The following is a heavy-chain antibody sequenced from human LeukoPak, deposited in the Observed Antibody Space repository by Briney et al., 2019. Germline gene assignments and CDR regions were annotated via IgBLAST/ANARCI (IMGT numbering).Heavy chain of an antibody. Sequence: GGSLRLSCAASGLTFSNYNMNWVRQPPGKGLEWVSSISSSSSYITYADSVKGRFTISRDNAKNSLYLQMHSLRAEDTAVYYCARDSQAVGTDFDYWGQGTLVTLSS. CDR2: ISSSSSYI. J-gene: IGHJ4*02. D-gene: IGHD6-13*01. CDR1: GLTFSNYN. V-gene: IGHV3-21*01. CDR3: ARDSQAVGTDFDY.